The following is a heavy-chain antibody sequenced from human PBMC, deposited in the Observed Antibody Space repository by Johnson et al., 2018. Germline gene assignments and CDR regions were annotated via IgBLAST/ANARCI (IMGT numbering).Heavy chain of an antibody. Sequence: QVQLVQSGGGVVQPGKSLRLSCAASGFTFSSYFMHWVRQAPGKGLEWVAVISYDGSKKYYADSVKGRFTISRDNSKNTLSVQRNSLRLEDTAVYECARGDWYFDLWGRGTLVTVSA. V-gene: IGHV3-30*03. J-gene: IGHJ2*01. CDR3: ARGDWYFDL. CDR1: GFTFSSYF. CDR2: ISYDGSKK.